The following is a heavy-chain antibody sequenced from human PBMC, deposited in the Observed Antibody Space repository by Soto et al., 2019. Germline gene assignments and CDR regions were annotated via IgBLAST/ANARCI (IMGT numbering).Heavy chain of an antibody. CDR1: GFSFSSYA. CDR2: ISHDGINK. D-gene: IGHD3-22*01. J-gene: IGHJ5*02. CDR3: ARDVYSSDYFVKWFEP. Sequence: QVRLVESGGGVVQPGRSLRLSCTASGFSFSSYAMYWFRQPPGKGLEWVAVISHDGINKHYADSVKGRVTVSRDNSNHSLDLQLTSLRGEDTAMYYCARDVYSSDYFVKWFEPWGQGTLVTVSS. V-gene: IGHV3-30-3*01.